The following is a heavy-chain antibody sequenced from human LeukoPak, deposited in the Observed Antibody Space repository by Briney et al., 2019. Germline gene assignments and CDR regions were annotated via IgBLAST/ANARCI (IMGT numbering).Heavy chain of an antibody. CDR3: ARADEEGDY. CDR2: IIPIFGTA. CDR1: GGAFSTHT. J-gene: IGHJ4*02. Sequence: SVKVSCKTSGGAFSTHTINWVRQAPGQGLEWMGRIIPIFGTANYAQKFQGRVTITTDESTSTAYMELSSLRSEDTAVYYCARADEEGDYWGQGTLVTVSS. V-gene: IGHV1-69*05.